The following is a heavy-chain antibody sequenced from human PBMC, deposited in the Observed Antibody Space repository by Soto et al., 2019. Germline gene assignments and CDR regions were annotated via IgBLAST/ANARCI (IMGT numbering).Heavy chain of an antibody. CDR3: ARTRGIWFGESDALPGGMDV. CDR1: GYTFTGYY. V-gene: IGHV1-2*04. J-gene: IGHJ6*02. D-gene: IGHD3-10*01. Sequence: GASVKVSCKASGYTFTGYYMHWVRQAPGQGLEWMGWINPNSGGTNYAQKFQGWVTMTRDTSISTAYMELSRLRSDDTAVYYCARTRGIWFGESDALPGGMDVWGQGTTVTVSS. CDR2: INPNSGGT.